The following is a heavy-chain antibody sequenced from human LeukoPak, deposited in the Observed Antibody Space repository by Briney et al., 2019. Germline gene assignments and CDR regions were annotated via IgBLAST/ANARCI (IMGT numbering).Heavy chain of an antibody. J-gene: IGHJ4*02. Sequence: SLRLSCAASGFTFSSYGMHWVRQAPGKGLEWVAVISYDGSNKYYADSVKGRFTISRDNSKNTLYLQMNSLRAEDTAVYYCAKARTSGYYRGFDYWGQGTLVTVSS. CDR1: GFTFSSYG. V-gene: IGHV3-30*18. CDR3: AKARTSGYYRGFDY. CDR2: ISYDGSNK. D-gene: IGHD3-22*01.